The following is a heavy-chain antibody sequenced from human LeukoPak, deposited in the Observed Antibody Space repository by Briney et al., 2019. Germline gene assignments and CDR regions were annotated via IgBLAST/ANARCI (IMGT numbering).Heavy chain of an antibody. J-gene: IGHJ3*02. CDR1: GDSISSSSYC. CDR3: ARHSRSAYTGYENAFDI. D-gene: IGHD5-12*01. Sequence: SETLSLTCTVSGDSISSSSYCWDRIRQPPGKGLVCIGNIYNSANTHYNPSLKTRITMSVDTSKNQFSLKLNSVTAADTGIYYCARHSRSAYTGYENAFDIWGQGTMVTVSS. CDR2: IYNSANT. V-gene: IGHV4-39*01.